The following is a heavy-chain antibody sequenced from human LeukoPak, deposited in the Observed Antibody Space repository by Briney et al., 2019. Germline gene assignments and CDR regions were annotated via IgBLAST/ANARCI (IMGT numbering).Heavy chain of an antibody. Sequence: GGSLRVSCAASGFTFDDYAMHWVRQAPGKGLEWVSRISWNSDTIGYADSVKGRFTISRDNAKNSLSLQMNSLRAEDTALYYCARAFWSGYYIDYWGQGTLVTVSS. D-gene: IGHD3-3*01. V-gene: IGHV3-9*01. CDR3: ARAFWSGYYIDY. J-gene: IGHJ4*02. CDR1: GFTFDDYA. CDR2: ISWNSDTI.